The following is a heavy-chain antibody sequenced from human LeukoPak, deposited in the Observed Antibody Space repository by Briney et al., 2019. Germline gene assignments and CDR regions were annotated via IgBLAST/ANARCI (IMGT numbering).Heavy chain of an antibody. V-gene: IGHV3-7*01. CDR1: GFSFNGFW. CDR3: TGDALYGDPSYYYMDV. J-gene: IGHJ6*03. Sequence: PGGSLRLSCAASGFSFNGFWMSWVRQAPGKGLEWVANIKQDGSDIYYLGSVRGRFTISRDNAMNSLYLQMNSLRAEDTAVYYCTGDALYGDPSYYYMDVWGKGTTATVSS. CDR2: IKQDGSDI. D-gene: IGHD4-17*01.